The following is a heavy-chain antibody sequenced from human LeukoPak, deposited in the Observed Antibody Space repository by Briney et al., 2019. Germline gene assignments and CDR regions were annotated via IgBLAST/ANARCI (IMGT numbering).Heavy chain of an antibody. V-gene: IGHV4-59*08. Sequence: SETLSLTCTVSGGSISSYYWSWIREPPWKGLEWIGYIYYSGSTNYNPSLKSRVTISVDTSKNQFSLKLSSVTAADTAVYYCARHGGWFGSNWFDPWGQGTLVTVSS. J-gene: IGHJ5*02. D-gene: IGHD3-10*01. CDR2: IYYSGST. CDR3: ARHGGWFGSNWFDP. CDR1: GGSISSYY.